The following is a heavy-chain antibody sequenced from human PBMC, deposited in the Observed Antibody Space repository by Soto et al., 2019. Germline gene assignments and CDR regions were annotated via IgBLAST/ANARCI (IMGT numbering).Heavy chain of an antibody. Sequence: QVQLVQSGAEVKKPGSSVKVSCKASGGTFSTYTINWVRQAPGQGLEWMGRIIPLLDVTNNAQRFQGRDTITAEKPTSTVYMELTSLTSQYTAVYYCARDSGTVGYDDSWGQGTLVTVSS. CDR3: ARDSGTVGYDDS. V-gene: IGHV1-69*08. CDR1: GGTFSTYT. D-gene: IGHD3-10*01. CDR2: IIPLLDVT. J-gene: IGHJ4*02.